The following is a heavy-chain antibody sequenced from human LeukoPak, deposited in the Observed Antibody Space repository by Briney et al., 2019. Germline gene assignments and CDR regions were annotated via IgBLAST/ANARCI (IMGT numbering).Heavy chain of an antibody. CDR1: GFTFNLYA. V-gene: IGHV3-23*01. CDR3: ANSKVADFHY. J-gene: IGHJ4*02. D-gene: IGHD6-19*01. Sequence: GGSLRLSCTASGFTFNLYAMTWVRQAPGKGLEWVSAITGSGGSTYYADSVKGRFTISRDNSKNTVYLQMNSLRVDDTAVYYCANSKVADFHYWGQGTRVTVSS. CDR2: ITGSGGST.